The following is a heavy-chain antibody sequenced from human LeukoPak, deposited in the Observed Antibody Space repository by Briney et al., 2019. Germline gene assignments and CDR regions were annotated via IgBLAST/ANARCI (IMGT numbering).Heavy chain of an antibody. CDR2: IYYSGST. J-gene: IGHJ4*02. CDR1: GGSISSSSYY. Sequence: SETLSLTCTVSGGSISSSSYYWGWIRQPPGKGLEWIGSIYYSGSTYYNPSLKSRVTISVDTSKNQFSLKLSSVTAADTAVYYCARRIPYYYGSGSSLTYDYWGQGTLVTVSS. D-gene: IGHD3-10*01. V-gene: IGHV4-39*01. CDR3: ARRIPYYYGSGSSLTYDY.